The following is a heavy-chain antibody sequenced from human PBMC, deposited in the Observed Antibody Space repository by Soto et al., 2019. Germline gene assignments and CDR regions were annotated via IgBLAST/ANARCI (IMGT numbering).Heavy chain of an antibody. J-gene: IGHJ3*01. CDR3: TTDWGSGTHYARAFDV. CDR1: GFAFKYAR. V-gene: IGHV3-15*01. Sequence: PGGSLRLSCAASGFAFKYARMTWVRQALGKGLEWVGHIRSNIDGATTAYAAPVKGRFTISRDESKNTVDLQMNSLITEDTAVYYCTTDWGSGTHYARAFDVWGQGTMVTVSS. CDR2: IRSNIDGATT. D-gene: IGHD3-16*01.